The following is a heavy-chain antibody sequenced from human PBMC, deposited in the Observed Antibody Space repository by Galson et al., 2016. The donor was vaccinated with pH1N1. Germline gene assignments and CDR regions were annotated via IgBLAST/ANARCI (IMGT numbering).Heavy chain of an antibody. D-gene: IGHD6-13*01. J-gene: IGHJ4*02. Sequence: CAISGDSVSSNSAAWNWIRQSPSRGLEWLGGTYYRSKWYNDYAVSVKSRITINPDTSKNQFSLQLNSVTPEDMAVYYCARDGLAAAGIRRDQYYFDYWGQGTLVTVSS. V-gene: IGHV6-1*01. CDR3: ARDGLAAAGIRRDQYYFDY. CDR2: TYYRSKWYN. CDR1: GDSVSSNSAA.